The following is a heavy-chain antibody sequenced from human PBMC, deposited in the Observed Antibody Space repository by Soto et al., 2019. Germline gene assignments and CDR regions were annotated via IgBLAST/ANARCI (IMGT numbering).Heavy chain of an antibody. CDR2: ISYDGSDK. CDR1: GFTFSSYG. Sequence: GGSLRLSCAGSGFTFSSYGMHWVRQAPGKGLEWVAVISYDGSDKYYGDSVKGRFTISRDDSKNTLYLQMNSLRVEDTAIYYCAKDSYYHDSSGYYIFDFWGQGTLVTVSS. CDR3: AKDSYYHDSSGYYIFDF. J-gene: IGHJ4*02. V-gene: IGHV3-30*18. D-gene: IGHD3-22*01.